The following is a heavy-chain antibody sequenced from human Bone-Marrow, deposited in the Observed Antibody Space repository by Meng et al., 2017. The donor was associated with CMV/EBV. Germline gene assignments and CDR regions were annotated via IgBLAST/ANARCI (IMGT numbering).Heavy chain of an antibody. V-gene: IGHV3-9*03. CDR3: ARGCLGVPAAMGAYSSQYYYGMDV. D-gene: IGHD2-2*01. CDR2: ISWNSGSI. CDR1: GFTFDDYA. J-gene: IGHJ6*02. Sequence: RISCAASGFTFDDYAMHWFRQAPGKGLEWVSGISWNSGSIGYADSVKGRFTISRDNAKNSLYLQMNSLRAEDMALYYCARGCLGVPAAMGAYSSQYYYGMDVWGQGTTVTVSS.